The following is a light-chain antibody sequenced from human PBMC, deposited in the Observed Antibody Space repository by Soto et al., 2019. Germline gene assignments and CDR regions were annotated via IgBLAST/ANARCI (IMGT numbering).Light chain of an antibody. CDR1: SSDVGRYNF. V-gene: IGLV2-14*01. CDR3: SSYTTSSTLV. CDR2: EVT. Sequence: QSALTQPASVSGSPGQSITISCTGTSSDVGRYNFVSWYQHHPGKAPKLMIYEVTNRPSGVSHRFSGSKSGNTASLTISGLQAEDEADYFCSSYTTSSTLVFGGGTKLTVL. J-gene: IGLJ3*02.